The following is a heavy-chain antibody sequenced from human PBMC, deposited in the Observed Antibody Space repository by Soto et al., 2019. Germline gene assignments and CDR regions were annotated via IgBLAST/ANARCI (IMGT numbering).Heavy chain of an antibody. Sequence: RASVKVSCKASGGTFSSYAISWVRQAPGQGLEWMGGIIPIFGTANYAQKFQGRVTITADESTSTAYMELSSLRSEDTAVYYCARARELDLFMDVWGQGTTVTVSS. D-gene: IGHD6-6*01. V-gene: IGHV1-69*13. CDR1: GGTFSSYA. J-gene: IGHJ6*02. CDR2: IIPIFGTA. CDR3: ARARELDLFMDV.